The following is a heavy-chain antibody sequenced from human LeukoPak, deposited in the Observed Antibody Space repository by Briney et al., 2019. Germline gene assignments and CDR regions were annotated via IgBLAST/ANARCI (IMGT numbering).Heavy chain of an antibody. J-gene: IGHJ4*02. Sequence: GGSLRLSCAVSGFSVDEYVMSWVRQAPGKGLEWVSGFSGSGGSTYYADSVKGRFTISRDNSKNTLYLQMNSLRVEDTAVYYCAKAGMTRFDYRGQGIMVTVSS. D-gene: IGHD1-20*01. V-gene: IGHV3-23*01. CDR1: GFSVDEYV. CDR3: AKAGMTRFDY. CDR2: FSGSGGST.